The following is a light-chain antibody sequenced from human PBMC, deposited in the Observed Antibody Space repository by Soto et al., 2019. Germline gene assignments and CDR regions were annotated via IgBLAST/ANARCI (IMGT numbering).Light chain of an antibody. J-gene: IGKJ3*01. V-gene: IGKV1-39*01. CDR2: AAS. CDR3: QQTYSTLFT. CDR1: QSISRY. Sequence: DIQMTQSPSALSASVGDRVTITCRAGQSISRYLNWYQQKPGKAPEPLIYAASSLQSGVQSRFSGSGSGTEFKLTISNLQPEDFATYFCQQTYSTLFTFGPRTKVEIK.